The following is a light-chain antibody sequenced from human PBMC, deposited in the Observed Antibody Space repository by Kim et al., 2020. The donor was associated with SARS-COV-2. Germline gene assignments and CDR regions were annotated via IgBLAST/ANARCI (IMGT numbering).Light chain of an antibody. CDR1: SGYVNYK. CDR2: VGTGGIVG. CDR3: GADHGSGSNFVWV. J-gene: IGLJ3*02. Sequence: CTLSSGYVNYKVDGYQQRPGKGPRFVMRVGTGGIVGSKGDGIPDRFSVLGSGLNRYLTIKNIQEEDESDYHCGADHGSGSNFVWVFGGGTQLTVL. V-gene: IGLV9-49*01.